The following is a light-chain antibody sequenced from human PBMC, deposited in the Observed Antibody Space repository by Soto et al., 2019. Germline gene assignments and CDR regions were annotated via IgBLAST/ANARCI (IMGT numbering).Light chain of an antibody. CDR3: QQYGGSPFT. V-gene: IGKV3-20*01. CDR1: QSVSNN. CDR2: GAS. Sequence: EIVLTQSPGTLSLSPGERATLSCRASQSVSNNLAWIQQKPGQTPRLLMYGASTRATGIPDRLSGSGSETRFTLTISRLEPEDFAVYYCQQYGGSPFTFGPGTKVEI. J-gene: IGKJ3*01.